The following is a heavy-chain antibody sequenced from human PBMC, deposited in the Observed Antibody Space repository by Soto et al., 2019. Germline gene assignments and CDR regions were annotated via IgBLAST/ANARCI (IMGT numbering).Heavy chain of an antibody. J-gene: IGHJ4*02. CDR2: IWYDGSNK. CDR1: GFDFSTYG. V-gene: IGHV3-33*01. CDR3: ARAVGPFDY. Sequence: QVQLVESGGGVVQPGRSVRLSCAASGFDFSTYGMHWVRQAPGKGLEWVAVIWYDGSNKYYADSVRGRVIISRDNSKNTLFLQLNSLRAEDTAVYYCARAVGPFDYWGQGTLVTVSS. D-gene: IGHD1-26*01.